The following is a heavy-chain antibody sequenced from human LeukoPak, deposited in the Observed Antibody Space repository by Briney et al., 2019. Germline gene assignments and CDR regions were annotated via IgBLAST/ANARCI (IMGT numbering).Heavy chain of an antibody. V-gene: IGHV1-2*02. J-gene: IGHJ6*03. CDR2: ITPNSGGT. Sequence: ASVKVSCKASRYTFTGYYMHWVRQAPGQGLEWMGWITPNSGGTNYAQKFQGRVTMTRDTSISTAYMELTRLRSDDTAVYYCARGRADSSGWLYYYYYYYMDVWGKGTTVTISS. CDR1: RYTFTGYY. CDR3: ARGRADSSGWLYYYYYYYMDV. D-gene: IGHD6-19*01.